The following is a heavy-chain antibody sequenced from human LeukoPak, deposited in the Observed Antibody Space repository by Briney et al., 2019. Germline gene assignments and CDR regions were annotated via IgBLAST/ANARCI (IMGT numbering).Heavy chain of an antibody. V-gene: IGHV3-21*01. Sequence: PGGSLRLSCAASGFTFSSYSLNWARQAPGKGLEWISSISGSSNSYKYYADSVKGRLTISRDDAKNSLYLQMNSLRAEDTAVYYCARPSINDYGDFGYWGQGTLVTVSS. J-gene: IGHJ4*02. CDR2: ISGSSNSYK. D-gene: IGHD4-17*01. CDR3: ARPSINDYGDFGY. CDR1: GFTFSSYS.